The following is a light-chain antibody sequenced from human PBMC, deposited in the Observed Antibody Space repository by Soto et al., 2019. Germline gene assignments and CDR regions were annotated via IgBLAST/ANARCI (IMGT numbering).Light chain of an antibody. CDR1: QTISSW. CDR3: QHYNSYSEA. CDR2: KAS. Sequence: DIQMTQPPSTRSGSLIDRVIITFLASQTISSWLAWYQQKPGKAHKILIYKASTLKSGVPSRFSGSGSGTEFTLTISSLQPDDFATYYCQHYNSYSEAFGQGTKVDI. V-gene: IGKV1-5*03. J-gene: IGKJ1*01.